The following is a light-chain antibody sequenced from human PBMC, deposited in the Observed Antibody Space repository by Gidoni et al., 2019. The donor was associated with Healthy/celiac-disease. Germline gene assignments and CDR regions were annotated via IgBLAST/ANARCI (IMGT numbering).Light chain of an antibody. CDR2: DAS. CDR3: QQRSNWPPGYT. J-gene: IGKJ2*01. V-gene: IGKV3-11*01. CDR1: QSVSSY. Sequence: DIVLTQSPATLSLSPGERATLSCRASQSVSSYLAWYQQKPGQAPRLLIYDASNRATGIPARFSGSGSGTDFTLTISSLEPEDFAVYYGQQRSNWPPGYTFGQGTKLEIK.